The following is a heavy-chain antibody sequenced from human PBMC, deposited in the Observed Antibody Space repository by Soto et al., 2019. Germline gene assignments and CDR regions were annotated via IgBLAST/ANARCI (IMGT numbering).Heavy chain of an antibody. CDR1: GFTFSSYA. CDR2: ISYDGSNK. J-gene: IGHJ4*02. V-gene: IGHV3-30-3*01. CDR3: AREMTTVTTTLGY. D-gene: IGHD4-17*01. Sequence: HPGWSLRLSCAASGFTFSSYAMHWVRQAPGKGLEWVAVISYDGSNKYYADSVKGRFTISRDNSKNTLYLQMNSLRAEDTAVYYYAREMTTVTTTLGYWGQGTLVTVSS.